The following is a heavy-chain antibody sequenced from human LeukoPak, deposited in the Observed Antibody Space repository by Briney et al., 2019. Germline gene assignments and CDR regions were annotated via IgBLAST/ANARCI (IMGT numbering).Heavy chain of an antibody. V-gene: IGHV3-23*01. CDR3: AKDQGYSYYYLDY. J-gene: IGHJ4*02. CDR2: INGNGAST. D-gene: IGHD5-18*01. Sequence: GGSLRLSCAGSGFTFNSHAISWVRQAPGKGLEWVSGINGNGASTYYSDSVKGRFTISRDNSKNTLYLQMSSLRAEDTAIYYCAKDQGYSYYYLDYWGQGTLVTVSS. CDR1: GFTFNSHA.